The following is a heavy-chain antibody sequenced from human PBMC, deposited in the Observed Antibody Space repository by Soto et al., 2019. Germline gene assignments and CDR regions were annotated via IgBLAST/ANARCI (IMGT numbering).Heavy chain of an antibody. CDR2: TSGDDEK. CDR3: SHRRGLRMDV. V-gene: IGHV2-5*02. J-gene: IGHJ6*01. Sequence: QITLKESGPTQVKPTQTLPLTCTLAGFSLITGGVSVAWIRQPPGKALEWLALTSGDDEKRYSPSLKSRLTITKNTTTDQVVFTMAIMDALDTATYYCSHRRGLRMDVW. D-gene: IGHD3-10*01. CDR1: GFSLITGGVS.